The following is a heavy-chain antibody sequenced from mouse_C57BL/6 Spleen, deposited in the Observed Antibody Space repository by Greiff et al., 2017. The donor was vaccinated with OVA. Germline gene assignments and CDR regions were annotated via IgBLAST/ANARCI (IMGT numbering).Heavy chain of an antibody. D-gene: IGHD2-12*01. CDR1: GFTFSDYG. J-gene: IGHJ1*03. V-gene: IGHV5-17*01. CDR3: ARQLLWYFDV. CDR2: ISSGSSTI. Sequence: EVQLQESGGGLVKPGGSLKLSCAASGFTFSDYGMHWVRQAPEKGLEWVAYISSGSSTIYYADTVKGRFTISRDNAKNTLFLQMTSLRSEDTAMYYCARQLLWYFDVWGTGTTVTVSS.